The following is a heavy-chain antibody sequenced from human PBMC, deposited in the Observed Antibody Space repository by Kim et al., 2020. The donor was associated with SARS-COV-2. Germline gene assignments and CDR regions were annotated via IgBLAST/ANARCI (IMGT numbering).Heavy chain of an antibody. CDR3: ARGVRRQWLVRGFSYCFDY. CDR2: MNPNSGNT. CDR1: GYTFTSYD. D-gene: IGHD6-19*01. J-gene: IGHJ4*02. V-gene: IGHV1-8*01. Sequence: ASVKVSCKASGYTFTSYDINWVRQATGQGLEWMGWMNPNSGNTGYAQKFQGRVTMTRNTSISTAYMELSSLRSEDTAVYYCARGVRRQWLVRGFSYCFDYWGQGTLVTVSS.